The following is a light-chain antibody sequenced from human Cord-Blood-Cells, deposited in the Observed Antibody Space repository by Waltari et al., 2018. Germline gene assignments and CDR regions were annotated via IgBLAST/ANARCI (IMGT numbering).Light chain of an antibody. Sequence: EIVMTQSPATLSVSPGERANLSCRASQSVSSNLAWYQQNPGQAPRLLIYGASTRATGIPARFSGSGSGTEFTLTISSLQSEDFAVYYCQQYNNWPFTFGPGTKVDIK. CDR1: QSVSSN. CDR3: QQYNNWPFT. J-gene: IGKJ3*01. CDR2: GAS. V-gene: IGKV3-15*01.